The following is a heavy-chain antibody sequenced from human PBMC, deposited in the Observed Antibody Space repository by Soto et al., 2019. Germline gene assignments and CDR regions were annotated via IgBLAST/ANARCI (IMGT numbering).Heavy chain of an antibody. J-gene: IGHJ3*02. V-gene: IGHV1-69*02. Sequence: QVQLVQSGAEVKKPGSSVKVSCKASGGTFSSYTISWVRQAPGQGLEWMGRIIPILGIANYAQKFQGRVTITADKSTSTXYXXLSSLRSEDTAVYYCASPGPYCSGGSCYTDDAFDIWGQGTMVTVSS. D-gene: IGHD2-15*01. CDR1: GGTFSSYT. CDR2: IIPILGIA. CDR3: ASPGPYCSGGSCYTDDAFDI.